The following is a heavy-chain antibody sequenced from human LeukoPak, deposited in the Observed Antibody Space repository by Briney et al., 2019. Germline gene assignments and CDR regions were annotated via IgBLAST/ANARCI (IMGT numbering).Heavy chain of an antibody. CDR1: GGSISSHY. J-gene: IGHJ4*02. D-gene: IGHD3-10*01. V-gene: IGHV4-59*11. CDR3: ARSAYFGSAFDY. CDR2: IHYIGTT. Sequence: PSETLSLTCTVSGGSISSHYWSWIRQPPGKGLEWIGYIHYIGTTNYNPSLKSRVTISVDTSKNQFSLKLISVTAADTAVYYCARSAYFGSAFDYWDQGNLVTVSS.